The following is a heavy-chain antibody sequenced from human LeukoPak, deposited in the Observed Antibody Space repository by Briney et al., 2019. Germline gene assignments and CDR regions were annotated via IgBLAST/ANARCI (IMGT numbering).Heavy chain of an antibody. V-gene: IGHV3-53*01. J-gene: IGHJ6*04. Sequence: GGSLRLSCAASGLTVSSNYMSWVRQAPGKGLEWVSVIYSGGSTYYADSVKGRFTISRDNSKNTLYPQMNSLRAEDTAVYYCAARVVPAAMPPYYYGMDVWGKGTTVTVSS. CDR3: AARVVPAAMPPYYYGMDV. CDR1: GLTVSSNY. D-gene: IGHD2-2*01. CDR2: IYSGGST.